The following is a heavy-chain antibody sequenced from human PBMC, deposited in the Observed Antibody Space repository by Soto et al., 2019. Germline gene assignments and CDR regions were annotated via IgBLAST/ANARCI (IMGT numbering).Heavy chain of an antibody. V-gene: IGHV1-69*13. CDR3: ARGALITIFGVVTGQKWFDP. CDR1: GGTFSSYA. Sequence: SVKVSCKASGGTFSSYAISWVRQAPGQGLEWMGGIIPIFGTANYAQKFQGRVTITADESTSTAYMELSSLRSEDTAVYYCARGALITIFGVVTGQKWFDPWGQGTLVPVSS. CDR2: IIPIFGTA. D-gene: IGHD3-3*01. J-gene: IGHJ5*02.